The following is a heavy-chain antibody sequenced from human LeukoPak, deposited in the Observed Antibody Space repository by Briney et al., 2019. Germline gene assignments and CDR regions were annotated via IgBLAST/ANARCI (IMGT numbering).Heavy chain of an antibody. CDR3: ARDSSSFPNYFDY. CDR2: IYSDGTT. J-gene: IGHJ4*02. Sequence: GGSLRLSCAASGFTVSSTYMSWVRQAPGKGLEWVSLIYSDGTTFYADSVRGRFAISTDNSKNTLYLQMSSLRAEDTAVYYCARDSSSFPNYFDYWGQGTLITVSS. D-gene: IGHD3-3*02. V-gene: IGHV3-53*01. CDR1: GFTVSSTY.